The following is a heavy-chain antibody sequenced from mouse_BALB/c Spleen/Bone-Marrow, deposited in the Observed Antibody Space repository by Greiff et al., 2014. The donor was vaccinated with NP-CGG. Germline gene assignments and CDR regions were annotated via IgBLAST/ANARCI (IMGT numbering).Heavy chain of an antibody. Sequence: VQLQQPGPELVKPGASVKISCKASGYTFTDYNMHWVKQSHGKSLEWIGYIYPYNGGTGYNQKFKSKATLTVGNSSSTAYMELRSLTPEDSAVYYCARSYGNGYFDVWGAGTTVTVSS. CDR1: GYTFTDYN. J-gene: IGHJ1*01. CDR3: ARSYGNGYFDV. V-gene: IGHV1S29*02. D-gene: IGHD2-10*02. CDR2: IYPYNGGT.